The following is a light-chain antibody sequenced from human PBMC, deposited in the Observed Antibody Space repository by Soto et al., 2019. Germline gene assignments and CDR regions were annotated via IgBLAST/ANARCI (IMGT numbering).Light chain of an antibody. CDR2: GNS. CDR3: QSYDSSLSGFYV. Sequence: QAVVTQPPSVSGAPGQRVTISCTGSSSNIGAGYDVHWYQQLPGTAPKLLIYGNSNRPSGVPDRFSGSKSGTSASLAITGLQAEDEADYYCQSYDSSLSGFYVFATGTKLTVL. CDR1: SSNIGAGYD. J-gene: IGLJ1*01. V-gene: IGLV1-40*01.